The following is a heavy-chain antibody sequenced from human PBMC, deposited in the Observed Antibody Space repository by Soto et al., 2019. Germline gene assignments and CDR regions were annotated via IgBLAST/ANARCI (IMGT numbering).Heavy chain of an antibody. CDR2: IYYSGTT. J-gene: IGHJ5*02. CDR1: GGSIGAYY. V-gene: IGHV4-59*01. Sequence: PSETLSLTCTVSGGSIGAYYWSWIRRSPGKGLEWIANIYYSGTTNYNLSLKSQVTISMDTSKNQFSLTLSSVTAADTAVYYCARGSTDHWFDPWGQGILVTVSS. CDR3: ARGSTDHWFDP. D-gene: IGHD3-10*01.